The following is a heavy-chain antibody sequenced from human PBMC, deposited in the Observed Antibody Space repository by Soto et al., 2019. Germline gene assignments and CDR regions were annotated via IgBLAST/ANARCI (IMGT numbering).Heavy chain of an antibody. D-gene: IGHD3-10*01. CDR3: YASGSYLGDDY. CDR2: IRSNTDGGTT. Sequence: EVQVVESGGGLVKPGGSLRLSCVASGFTFTKAWKNWIRQAPGKGLEWVGRIRSNTDGGTTEYAATVTGRFSISRDDSENTVYLQMNGLKTEDTALYYCYASGSYLGDDYWGQRALVTVSS. CDR1: GFTFTKAW. J-gene: IGHJ4*02. V-gene: IGHV3-15*07.